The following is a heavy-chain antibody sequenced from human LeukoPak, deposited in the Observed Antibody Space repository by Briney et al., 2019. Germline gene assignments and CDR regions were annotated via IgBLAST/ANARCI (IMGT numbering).Heavy chain of an antibody. V-gene: IGHV4-31*03. CDR1: GGSINSGVYY. CDR3: AREYSDILTGYYLFDS. D-gene: IGHD3-9*01. CDR2: IFYSGST. J-gene: IGHJ4*02. Sequence: SQTLSLTCTVSGGSINSGVYYWSWIRQYPGKGLEWIGSIFYSGSTYYNPSLKSRFTISVDTSKNQFSLKLSSVTAADTAVYYCAREYSDILTGYYLFDSWGQGTLVTVSS.